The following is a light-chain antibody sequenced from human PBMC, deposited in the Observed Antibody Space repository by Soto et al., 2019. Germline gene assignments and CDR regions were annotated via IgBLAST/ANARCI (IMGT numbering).Light chain of an antibody. Sequence: QSALTQPASVSGSPGQTITISCTGTSSDVGAYNYVSWYQQHPGKAPQLLIYEVSNRPSGVSDRFSGSKSGNTASLTISGLRAEDEADFYCSSKRTTTSVVFGSGTKVTVL. V-gene: IGLV2-14*01. J-gene: IGLJ1*01. CDR1: SSDVGAYNY. CDR2: EVS. CDR3: SSKRTTTSVV.